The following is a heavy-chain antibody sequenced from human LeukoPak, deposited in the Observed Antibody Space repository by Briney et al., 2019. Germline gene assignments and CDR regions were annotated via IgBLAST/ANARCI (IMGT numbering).Heavy chain of an antibody. CDR2: ISAYNGNT. J-gene: IGHJ5*02. CDR1: GYTFTSYG. V-gene: IGHV1-18*01. D-gene: IGHD3-10*01. Sequence: ASVKVSCKASGYTFTSYGISWVRQAPGQGLEWMGWISAYNGNTNYAQKLQGRVTMTIDTTTSTAYMELRSLRSDDTAVYYCARDARDVLLWFGEFFPWGQGTLVTVSS. CDR3: ARDARDVLLWFGEFFP.